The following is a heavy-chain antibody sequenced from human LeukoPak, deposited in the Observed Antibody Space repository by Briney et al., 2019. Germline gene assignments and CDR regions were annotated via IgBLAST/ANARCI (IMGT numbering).Heavy chain of an antibody. Sequence: ASVTVSCTASGYTFTSYDINWVRQATGQGLEWMGWMNPNSGNTGYAQTFQGRVTMTTDTSTSTAYMELRSLRSDDTAVYYCAREGQWFGEHYFDYWGQGTLVTVSS. CDR2: MNPNSGNT. J-gene: IGHJ4*02. CDR3: AREGQWFGEHYFDY. D-gene: IGHD3-10*01. CDR1: GYTFTSYD. V-gene: IGHV1-8*01.